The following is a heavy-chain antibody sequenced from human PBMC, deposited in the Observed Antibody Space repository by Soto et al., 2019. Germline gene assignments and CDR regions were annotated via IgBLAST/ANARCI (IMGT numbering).Heavy chain of an antibody. CDR3: ARERITMVRGVIAGMDV. D-gene: IGHD3-10*01. Sequence: SETLSLTCTVSGGSISSYYWSWIRQPPGKGLEWIGYIYYSGSTNYNPSLKSRVTISVDTSKNQFSLKLSSVTAADTAVYYCARERITMVRGVIAGMDVWGQGTTVT. J-gene: IGHJ6*02. CDR2: IYYSGST. V-gene: IGHV4-59*01. CDR1: GGSISSYY.